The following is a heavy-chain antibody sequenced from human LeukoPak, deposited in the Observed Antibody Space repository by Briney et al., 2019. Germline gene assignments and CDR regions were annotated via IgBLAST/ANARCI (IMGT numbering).Heavy chain of an antibody. D-gene: IGHD3-22*01. J-gene: IGHJ4*02. CDR3: ARDRGWRSSGYYLYHFDY. Sequence: GGSLRLSCTVSGFTVSGNYMSWVRQAPGKGLEWVASIKHNGGEKYYVDSVKGRFTISRDNAKNSLYLEMSSLRVEDTAVYYCARDRGWRSSGYYLYHFDYWGQGTLVTFAS. CDR1: GFTVSGNY. CDR2: IKHNGGEK. V-gene: IGHV3-7*01.